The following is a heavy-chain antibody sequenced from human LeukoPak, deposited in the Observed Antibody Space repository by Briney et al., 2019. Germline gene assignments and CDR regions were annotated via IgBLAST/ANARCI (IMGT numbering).Heavy chain of an antibody. CDR3: ARDLYSSGWYYFDY. CDR1: GFTVSSNY. Sequence: GGSLRLSCAASGFTVSSNYMSWVRQAPGKGLEWVSVIYSGGSTYYADSVKGRFTISRDNSKNTLYLQMNSLRAEDTAVYYCARDLYSSGWYYFDYWGQGTLVTVSS. CDR2: IYSGGST. D-gene: IGHD6-19*01. J-gene: IGHJ4*02. V-gene: IGHV3-66*01.